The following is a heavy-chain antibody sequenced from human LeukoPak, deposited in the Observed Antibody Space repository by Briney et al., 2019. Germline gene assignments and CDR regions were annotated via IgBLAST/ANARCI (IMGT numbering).Heavy chain of an antibody. CDR3: AREIYRGYPYNDY. CDR2: INHSGST. V-gene: IGHV4-34*01. CDR1: GGSFSGYY. D-gene: IGHD5-12*01. Sequence: PPETLSLTCAVYGGSFSGYYWSWIRQPPGKGLEWIGEINHSGSTNYNPSLKSRVTISVDTSKNQFSLKLSSVTAADTAVYYCAREIYRGYPYNDYWGQGTLVTVSS. J-gene: IGHJ4*02.